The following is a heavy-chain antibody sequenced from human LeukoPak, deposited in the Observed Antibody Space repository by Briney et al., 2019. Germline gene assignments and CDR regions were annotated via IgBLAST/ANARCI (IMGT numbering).Heavy chain of an antibody. CDR3: AKDWRVGSGWYGYFDY. D-gene: IGHD6-19*01. CDR1: GFTFSSYG. V-gene: IGHV3-23*01. CDR2: ISGSGGST. Sequence: PGGALRLSCAASGFTFSSYGMSWVRQAPGKGLEWVSAISGSGGSTYYADSVKGRFTISRDNSKNTLYLQMNSLRAEDTAVYYCAKDWRVGSGWYGYFDYWGQGTLVTVSS. J-gene: IGHJ4*02.